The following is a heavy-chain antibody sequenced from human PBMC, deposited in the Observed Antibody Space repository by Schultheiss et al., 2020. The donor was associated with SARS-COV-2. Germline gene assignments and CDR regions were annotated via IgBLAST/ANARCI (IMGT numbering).Heavy chain of an antibody. V-gene: IGHV4-59*01. J-gene: IGHJ4*02. D-gene: IGHD1-7*01. CDR3: ARGTGTTAYYFDY. Sequence: GSLRLSCTVSGGSISSYYWSWIRQPPGKGLEWIGYIYYSGSTNYNPSLKSRVTISVDTSKNQFSLKLSSVTAADTAVYYCARGTGTTAYYFDYWGQGTLVTVSS. CDR1: GGSISSYY. CDR2: IYYSGST.